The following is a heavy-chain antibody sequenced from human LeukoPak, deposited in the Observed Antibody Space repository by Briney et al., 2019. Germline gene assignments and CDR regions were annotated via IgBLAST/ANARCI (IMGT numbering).Heavy chain of an antibody. J-gene: IGHJ3*02. D-gene: IGHD5-24*01. V-gene: IGHV3-30-3*01. CDR1: GFTFSSYA. CDR2: ISYDGSNK. Sequence: GRSLRLSCAASGFTFSSYAMHWVRQAPGKGLEWVAVISYDGSNKYYADSVKGRFTISRDNSKNTLYLQMSSLRAEDTAVYYCARPVEMAAFDIWGQGTMVTVSS. CDR3: ARPVEMAAFDI.